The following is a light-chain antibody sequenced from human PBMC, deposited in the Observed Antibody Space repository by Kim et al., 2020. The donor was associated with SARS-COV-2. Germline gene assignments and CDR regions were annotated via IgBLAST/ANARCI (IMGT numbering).Light chain of an antibody. CDR2: SDT. J-gene: IGLJ3*02. V-gene: IGLV3-21*03. Sequence: APGKTATITGGGNDIGSKSVHWYQQKPRQAPVVVVFSDTDRPSGIPERFSGSNSGNTATLTISRVEAGDEADYYCQVWDSGSDLWVFGGGTQLTVL. CDR3: QVWDSGSDLWV. CDR1: DIGSKS.